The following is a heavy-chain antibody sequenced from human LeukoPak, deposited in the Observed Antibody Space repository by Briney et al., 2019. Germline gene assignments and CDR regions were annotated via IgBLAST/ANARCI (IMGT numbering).Heavy chain of an antibody. Sequence: GGSLRLSCAASVFTFSTSWVSWVRQAPGKGLEWVANIKEDGSERYYGDFVKGRFTISRDNAKNSLYLEMNSLRVEDTAVYYCARDSSGYHWGQGTLVTVSS. J-gene: IGHJ5*02. CDR3: ARDSSGYH. CDR2: IKEDGSER. CDR1: VFTFSTSW. V-gene: IGHV3-7*01. D-gene: IGHD3-22*01.